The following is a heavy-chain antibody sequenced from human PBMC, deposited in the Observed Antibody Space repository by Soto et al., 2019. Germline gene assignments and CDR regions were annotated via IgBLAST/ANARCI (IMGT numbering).Heavy chain of an antibody. CDR3: SRESYTFGCTEYSHGMYF. D-gene: IGHD3-16*01. J-gene: IGHJ6*02. Sequence: GSLRLSCVASAFTFSDYSLPSIRQAPGHGLDCISYIGNTASANYYADSVRGRLTISRDNAKSSLFLQMNSLRVEDTAVYYCSRESYTFGCTEYSHGMYFWGQGSTVAI. CDR1: AFTFSDYS. CDR2: IGNTASAN. V-gene: IGHV3-11*01.